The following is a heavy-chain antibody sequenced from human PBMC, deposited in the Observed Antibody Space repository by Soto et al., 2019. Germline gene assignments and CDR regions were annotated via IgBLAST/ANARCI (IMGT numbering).Heavy chain of an antibody. J-gene: IGHJ4*02. V-gene: IGHV4-59*01. Sequence: SETLSLTCTVSGGSMSSNYWTWIRQSPGKGLELIGYIYYTGSTKYNPSLKSRGTVTLDTAKNQFSLRLTLVTSADTAMYYCSRGGSYGAFFDYWGQGAQVTVS. CDR1: GGSMSSNY. CDR3: SRGGSYGAFFDY. D-gene: IGHD4-17*01. CDR2: IYYTGST.